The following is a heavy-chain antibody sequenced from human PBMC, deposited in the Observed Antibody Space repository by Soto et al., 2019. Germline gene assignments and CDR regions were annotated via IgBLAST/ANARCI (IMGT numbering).Heavy chain of an antibody. D-gene: IGHD3-16*01. J-gene: IGHJ6*02. Sequence: QVQLVESGGGVVQPGRSLRLSCAASGFTFSSYAMHWVRQAPGKGLEWVAVISYDGSNKYYADSVKGRFTISRDNSKNTMYLQMNSLSAEDTAVYYCARDGMIYGMDVWGPGTTVTVSS. V-gene: IGHV3-30-3*01. CDR2: ISYDGSNK. CDR1: GFTFSSYA. CDR3: ARDGMIYGMDV.